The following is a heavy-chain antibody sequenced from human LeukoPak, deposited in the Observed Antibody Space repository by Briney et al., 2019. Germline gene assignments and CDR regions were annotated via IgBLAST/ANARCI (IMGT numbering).Heavy chain of an antibody. CDR2: IYHSGST. Sequence: SETLSLTCTVSGYSISSGYYWGWIRQPPGKGLEWIGSIYHSGSTYYNPSLKSRVTISVDTSKNQFSLKLSSVTAADTAVYYCARAGYYDFWSGYLNWFDPWGQGTLVTVSS. J-gene: IGHJ5*02. CDR3: ARAGYYDFWSGYLNWFDP. D-gene: IGHD3-3*01. CDR1: GYSISSGYY. V-gene: IGHV4-38-2*02.